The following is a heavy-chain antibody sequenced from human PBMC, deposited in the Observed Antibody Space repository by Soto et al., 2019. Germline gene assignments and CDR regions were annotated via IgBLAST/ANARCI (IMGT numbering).Heavy chain of an antibody. J-gene: IGHJ4*02. V-gene: IGHV1-69*10. CDR1: GDTFNFYS. Sequence: TSVKVYCKASGDTFNFYSINLVRQAPGLGLEWMGRVNPIVSMSNYAQKFQGRVTMTADKSTSTAYMELSSLRSEDTAIYYCASSYGSGYRAFDYWGQGALVTVSS. CDR3: ASSYGSGYRAFDY. CDR2: VNPIVSMS. D-gene: IGHD3-10*01.